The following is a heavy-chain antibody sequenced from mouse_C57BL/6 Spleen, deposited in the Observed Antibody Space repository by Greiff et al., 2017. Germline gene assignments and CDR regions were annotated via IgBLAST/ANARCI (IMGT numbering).Heavy chain of an antibody. CDR2: IYPRSGNT. CDR1: GYTFTSYG. CDR3: ARPLITTVVATEYFDV. J-gene: IGHJ1*03. V-gene: IGHV1-81*01. D-gene: IGHD1-1*01. Sequence: VQLQQSGAELARPGASVKLSCKASGYTFTSYGISWVKQSTGQGLEWIGEIYPRSGNTYYNEKFKGKATLTADKSSSTAYMELRSLTSEDSAVYFGARPLITTVVATEYFDVWGTGTTVTVSS.